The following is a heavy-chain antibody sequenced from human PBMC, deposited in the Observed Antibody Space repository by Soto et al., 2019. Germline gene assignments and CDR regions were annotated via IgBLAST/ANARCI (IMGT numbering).Heavy chain of an antibody. V-gene: IGHV1-69*12. CDR1: GVSLSNFG. CDR2: IIPVFGKP. D-gene: IGHD3-22*01. Sequence: QVQLVQSGAEVKKPGSSVKVSCTASGVSLSNFGISWVRQAPGQGLEWMGAIIPVFGKPNYAQTFQDRVTINADESTNTVYMEVRSLTSEDTAVYYCAGGDAPKIVVATYDAMDVWGHGTTVTVSS. CDR3: AGGDAPKIVVATYDAMDV. J-gene: IGHJ6*02.